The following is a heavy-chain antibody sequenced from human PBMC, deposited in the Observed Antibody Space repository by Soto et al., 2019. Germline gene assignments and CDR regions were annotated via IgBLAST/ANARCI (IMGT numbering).Heavy chain of an antibody. Sequence: SETLSLTCSVSGGSLSSYYWNWIRQPAGKGLEWIGRIFPSGSANYNPSLKSRVTMSVDTSKNQFSLKVSSVTAADTALYYCARDGGTETTSYFDYRGQGILVTVS. J-gene: IGHJ4*02. CDR2: IFPSGSA. CDR3: ARDGGTETTSYFDY. D-gene: IGHD3-3*01. V-gene: IGHV4-4*07. CDR1: GGSLSSYY.